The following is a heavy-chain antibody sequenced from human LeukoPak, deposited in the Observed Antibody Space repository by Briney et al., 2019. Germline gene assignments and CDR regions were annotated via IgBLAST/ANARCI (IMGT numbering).Heavy chain of an antibody. J-gene: IGHJ4*02. Sequence: TLSLTCTVSGGSISSGSYYWRWIRQPAGKGLEWLAVNYWNDDKSYSPSLKSRLTITKDTSKNQVVLIMTNMDPVDTGTYYCAHKGRGSGSYNMWGQGTLVTVSS. D-gene: IGHD3-10*01. V-gene: IGHV2-5*01. CDR3: AHKGRGSGSYNM. CDR1: GGSISSGSYY. CDR2: NYWNDDK.